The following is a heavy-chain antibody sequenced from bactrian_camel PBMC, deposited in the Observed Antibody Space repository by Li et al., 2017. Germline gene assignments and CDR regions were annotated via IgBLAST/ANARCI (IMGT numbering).Heavy chain of an antibody. J-gene: IGHJ6*01. CDR3: AATLRNGGSWPPLSESAFGY. CDR1: GYTYSSKC. Sequence: QLVESGGDSVQAGGSLRLSCAASGYTYSSKCMGWFRQAPGKEREGVASISTSSGYARYADSVKGRFTISRDNAKNTVYLQMNNLKPEDTAMYYCAATLRNGGSWPPLSESAFGYWARGPRSPSP. D-gene: IGHD6*01. CDR2: ISTSSGYA. V-gene: IGHV3S40*01.